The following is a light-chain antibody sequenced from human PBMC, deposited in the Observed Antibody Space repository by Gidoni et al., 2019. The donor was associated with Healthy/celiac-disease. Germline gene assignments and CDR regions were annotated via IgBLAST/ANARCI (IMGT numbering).Light chain of an antibody. CDR1: QSVRSY. J-gene: IGKJ1*01. CDR2: DAS. V-gene: IGKV3-11*01. Sequence: EIVLTQSPATLSLSPGERATLSCRASQSVRSYLVWYQQKPGQAPRLLIYDASNRATGIPARFSGSGSGTDFTLTISSLEPEDFAVYYCQQRSNWPRWTFGQGTKVEIK. CDR3: QQRSNWPRWT.